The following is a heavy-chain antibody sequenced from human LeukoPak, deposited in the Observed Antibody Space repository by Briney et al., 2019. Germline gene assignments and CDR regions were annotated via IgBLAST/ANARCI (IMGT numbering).Heavy chain of an antibody. CDR3: ARDRAAAGTENWFDP. Sequence: ASVKVSCKASGYTFTSYYMHWVRQAPGQGLEWMGIINPSGGSTSYAQKFQGRVTMTRDTSTSTIYMELSSLRSEDTAVYYCARDRAAAGTENWFDPGGQGTLVTVSS. V-gene: IGHV1-46*01. CDR2: INPSGGST. J-gene: IGHJ5*02. D-gene: IGHD6-13*01. CDR1: GYTFTSYY.